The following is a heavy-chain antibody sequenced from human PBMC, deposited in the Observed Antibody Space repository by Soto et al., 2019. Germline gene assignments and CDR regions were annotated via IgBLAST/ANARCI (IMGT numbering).Heavy chain of an antibody. CDR2: INAGNGNT. D-gene: IGHD4-17*01. CDR3: ASEFYGGEFDY. J-gene: IGHJ4*02. V-gene: IGHV1-3*05. CDR1: GYTFTSYA. Sequence: QVQLVQSGAEEKKPGASVKVSCKASGYTFTSYAMHWVRQAPGQRLEWMGWINAGNGNTKYSQKFQGRVTITRDTTPGPAHMGPSLLRTEGTAVYFCASEFYGGEFDYWGQGTLVTVSS.